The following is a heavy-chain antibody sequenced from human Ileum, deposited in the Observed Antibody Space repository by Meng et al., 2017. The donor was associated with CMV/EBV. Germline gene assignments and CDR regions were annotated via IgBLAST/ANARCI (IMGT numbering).Heavy chain of an antibody. D-gene: IGHD2-2*03. Sequence: HVQLGQSGAEVKKPGASGKVSCKAPGYTFTDYAITWVRQAPGQGLEWMGWISGYNSNTKYAQKFQGRVTMTTDTSTTTVYMELRNLRYDDTAVYYCARDGYYPSRVFDYWGLGTLVTVSS. CDR2: ISGYNSNT. J-gene: IGHJ4*01. V-gene: IGHV1-18*01. CDR1: GYTFTDYA. CDR3: ARDGYYPSRVFDY.